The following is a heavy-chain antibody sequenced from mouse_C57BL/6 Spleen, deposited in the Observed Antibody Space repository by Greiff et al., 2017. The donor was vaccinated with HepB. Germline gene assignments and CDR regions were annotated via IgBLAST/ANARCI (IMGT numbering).Heavy chain of an antibody. CDR1: GFTFSDYG. J-gene: IGHJ1*03. Sequence: EVMLVESGGGLVKPGGSLKLSCAASGFTFSDYGMHWVRQAPEKGLEWVAYISSGSSTIYYADTVKGRFTISRDNAKNTLFLQMTSLRSEDTAMYYCARPASYDGYHGYFDVWGTGTTVTVSS. D-gene: IGHD2-3*01. CDR2: ISSGSSTI. V-gene: IGHV5-17*01. CDR3: ARPASYDGYHGYFDV.